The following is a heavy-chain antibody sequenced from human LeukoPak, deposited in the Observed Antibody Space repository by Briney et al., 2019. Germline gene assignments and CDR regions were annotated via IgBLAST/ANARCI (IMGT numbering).Heavy chain of an antibody. CDR1: GFIFSNYA. J-gene: IGHJ4*01. CDR2: IGGRGGGK. Sequence: GGTLRLSCAASGFIFSNYARIWVRQAPGKGLEWVSAIGGRGGGKYYADSVKGGFTVSRDDPKNTLYLHMTTLRVADTAVYYCAKWGDYDILTGYYDSDYWGHGTLVTVSS. D-gene: IGHD3-9*01. V-gene: IGHV3-23*01. CDR3: AKWGDYDILTGYYDSDY.